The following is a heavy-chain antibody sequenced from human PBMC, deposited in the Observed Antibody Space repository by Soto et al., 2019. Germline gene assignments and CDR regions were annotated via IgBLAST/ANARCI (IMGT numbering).Heavy chain of an antibody. D-gene: IGHD3-9*01. J-gene: IGHJ4*02. CDR2: ISGSGGST. CDR1: GFTFSSYA. V-gene: IGHV3-23*01. Sequence: GGSLRLSCAASGFTFSSYAMSWVRQAPGKGLEWVSAISGSGGSTYYADSVKGRFTISRYNSKNTLYLQMNSLRAEDTAVYYCASPPGYYDILTGYYPFDYWGQGTLVTVSS. CDR3: ASPPGYYDILTGYYPFDY.